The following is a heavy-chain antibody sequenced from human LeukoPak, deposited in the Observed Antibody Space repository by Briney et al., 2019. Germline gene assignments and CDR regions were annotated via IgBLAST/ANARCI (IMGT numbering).Heavy chain of an antibody. Sequence: RGESLKISCKGSGYSFTSYWIGWVRQMPGKGLEWMGIIYPGDSDTRYSPSFQGQVTISADKSISTAYLQWSSLKASDTAMYYCARHSAPGEAAADLDYWGQGTLVTVSS. D-gene: IGHD6-13*01. V-gene: IGHV5-51*01. CDR3: ARHSAPGEAAADLDY. CDR1: GYSFTSYW. CDR2: IYPGDSDT. J-gene: IGHJ4*02.